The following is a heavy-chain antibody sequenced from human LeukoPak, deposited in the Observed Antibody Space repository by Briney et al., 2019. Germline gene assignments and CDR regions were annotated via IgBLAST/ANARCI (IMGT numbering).Heavy chain of an antibody. CDR3: ARDLGPNYYDSSGYSV. V-gene: IGHV4-30-4*01. Sequence: XDYXWXWXXQXXXXGXXWXGYIYYSATTYYNPSLKSRVTISVDTSRNQFSLKLSSVTAADTAVYYCARDLGPNYYDSSGYSVWGQGTLVTVSS. CDR2: IYYSATT. CDR1: XDYX. D-gene: IGHD3-22*01. J-gene: IGHJ4*02.